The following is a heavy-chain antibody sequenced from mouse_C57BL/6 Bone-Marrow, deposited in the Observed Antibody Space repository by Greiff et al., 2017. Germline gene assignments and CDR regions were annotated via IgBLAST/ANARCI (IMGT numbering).Heavy chain of an antibody. J-gene: IGHJ1*03. CDR2: ISDGGSYT. Sequence: EVKLMESGGGLVKPGGSLKLSCAASGFTFSSYAMSWVRQTPEKRLEWVATISDGGSYTYYPDNVKGRFTISRDNAKNNLYLQMSHLKSEDTAMYYCARVDYYGSSGYFDVWGTGTTVTVSS. D-gene: IGHD1-1*01. CDR3: ARVDYYGSSGYFDV. CDR1: GFTFSSYA. V-gene: IGHV5-4*03.